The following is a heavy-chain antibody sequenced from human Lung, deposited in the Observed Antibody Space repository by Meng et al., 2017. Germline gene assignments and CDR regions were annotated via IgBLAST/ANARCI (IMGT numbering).Heavy chain of an antibody. J-gene: IGHJ4*02. Sequence: QVQLQQWGAGVLEPSETLSLTCVVSGGSFSDYYWSWIRQPPGKGLEWIGEINHSGSTNYNPSLESRATISVDTSQNNLSLKLSSVTAADSAVYYCARGPTTMAHDFDYWGQGTLVTVSS. V-gene: IGHV4-34*01. D-gene: IGHD4-11*01. CDR1: GGSFSDYY. CDR3: ARGPTTMAHDFDY. CDR2: INHSGST.